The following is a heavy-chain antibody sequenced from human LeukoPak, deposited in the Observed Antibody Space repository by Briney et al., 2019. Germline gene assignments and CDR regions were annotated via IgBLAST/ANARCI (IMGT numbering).Heavy chain of an antibody. Sequence: GGSLRLSCAPSGFTFSRHGMHWVRQAPGEGLEWVAAIWSDGSNKYYADSVKGRFTISRDNSKNTLYLQMNSLRAEDTAVYYCARDERSAATFYSLDYWGQGTLVTVSS. J-gene: IGHJ4*02. D-gene: IGHD2-15*01. CDR2: IWSDGSNK. V-gene: IGHV3-33*01. CDR1: GFTFSRHG. CDR3: ARDERSAATFYSLDY.